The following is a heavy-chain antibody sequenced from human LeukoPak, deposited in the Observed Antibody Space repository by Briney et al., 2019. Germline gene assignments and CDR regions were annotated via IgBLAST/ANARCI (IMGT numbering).Heavy chain of an antibody. CDR1: GGSISSGSYY. Sequence: SETLSLTCTVSGGSISSGSYYWSWIRQPAGKGLEWIGRIYTSGSTNYNPSLKSRVTISVDTSKNQFSLKLSSVTAADTAVYYCARYSSSWYVDYRGQGTLVTVSS. D-gene: IGHD6-13*01. CDR3: ARYSSSWYVDY. CDR2: IYTSGST. V-gene: IGHV4-61*02. J-gene: IGHJ4*02.